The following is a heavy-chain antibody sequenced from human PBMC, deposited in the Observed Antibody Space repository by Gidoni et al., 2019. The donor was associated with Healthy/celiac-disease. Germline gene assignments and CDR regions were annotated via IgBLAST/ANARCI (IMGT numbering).Heavy chain of an antibody. J-gene: IGHJ5*02. V-gene: IGHV2-5*01. Sequence: QITLKESGPTLVKPTQTLTLTCTFSGFSLSTSGVGVGWIRQPPGKALEWLALIYWNDDKRYSPSLKSRLTITKDTSKNQVVLTMTNMDPVDTATYYCARRPSGSYPNWFDPWGQGTLVTVSS. CDR1: GFSLSTSGVG. D-gene: IGHD1-26*01. CDR3: ARRPSGSYPNWFDP. CDR2: IYWNDDK.